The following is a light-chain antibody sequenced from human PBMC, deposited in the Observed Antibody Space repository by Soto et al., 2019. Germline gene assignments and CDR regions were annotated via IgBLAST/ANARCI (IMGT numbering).Light chain of an antibody. CDR1: QDIRMD. J-gene: IGKJ1*01. CDR3: LQDYSYPLT. Sequence: AIELTQSPSSLAASVGDRVTITCRASQDIRMDLGCFQHKPGRAPKLLFYVASTLHSADAARFHGSGSGTDLTLSISSLQPDYFATYLCLQDYSYPLTFGLGTKVEVK. CDR2: VAS. V-gene: IGKV1-6*01.